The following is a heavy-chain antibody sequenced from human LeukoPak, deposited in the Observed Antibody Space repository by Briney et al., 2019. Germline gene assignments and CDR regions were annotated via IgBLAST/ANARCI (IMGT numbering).Heavy chain of an antibody. CDR2: IYHSGST. J-gene: IGHJ4*02. CDR3: ASKDSNYLAFDF. V-gene: IGHV4-4*02. Sequence: PSETLSLTCAVSGVSISRSNWWSWVRQAPGKGLEWLGEIYHSGSTNYNPSLKSRVTISVDRSKNQFSLKLSSATAADTAVYYCASKDSNYLAFDFWGQGTLVTVSS. CDR1: GVSISRSNW. D-gene: IGHD5-24*01.